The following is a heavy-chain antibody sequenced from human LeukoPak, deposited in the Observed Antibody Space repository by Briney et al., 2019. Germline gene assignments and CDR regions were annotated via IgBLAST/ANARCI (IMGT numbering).Heavy chain of an antibody. CDR1: GGSFSGYF. Sequence: SETLTLTCAAYGGSFSGYFWSWIRQPPGKGLEWIGEINHSGSTNYNPSLKSRVTISVDTSKNQFSLKLSSVTAADTAVYYCAGSIAAAGGLEYFDLWGRGTLVTVSS. D-gene: IGHD6-13*01. J-gene: IGHJ2*01. CDR2: INHSGST. CDR3: AGSIAAAGGLEYFDL. V-gene: IGHV4-34*01.